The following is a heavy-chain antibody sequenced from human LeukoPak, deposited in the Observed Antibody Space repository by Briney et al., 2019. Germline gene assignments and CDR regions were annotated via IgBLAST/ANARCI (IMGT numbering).Heavy chain of an antibody. J-gene: IGHJ4*02. CDR3: ARQATAAAGHDY. Sequence: SETLSLTCTVSGGSISSYYWSWIRQPPGKGLEWIGYIYYSGSTNYNPSLKSRVTISVDTSKNQFSLKLSSVTAADTAVYYCARQATAAAGHDYWGQGTLVTVSS. D-gene: IGHD6-13*01. V-gene: IGHV4-59*08. CDR1: GGSISSYY. CDR2: IYYSGST.